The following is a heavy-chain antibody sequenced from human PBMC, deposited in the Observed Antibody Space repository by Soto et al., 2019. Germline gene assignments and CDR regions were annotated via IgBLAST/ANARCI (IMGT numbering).Heavy chain of an antibody. D-gene: IGHD5-12*01. CDR2: IIPIFGTA. CDR3: ARDGFEVDIVATPTHDYYYGMDV. J-gene: IGHJ6*02. V-gene: IGHV1-69*13. CDR1: GGTFSSYA. Sequence: ASVKVSCKASGGTFSSYAISWVRQAPGQGLEWMGGIIPIFGTANYAQKFQGRVTITADESTSTAYMELSSLRSEDTAVYYCARDGFEVDIVATPTHDYYYGMDVWGQGTMV.